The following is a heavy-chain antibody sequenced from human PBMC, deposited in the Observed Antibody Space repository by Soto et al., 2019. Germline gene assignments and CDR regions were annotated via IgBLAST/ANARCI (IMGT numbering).Heavy chain of an antibody. J-gene: IGHJ4*02. Sequence: QVQLVESGGGVVQPGRSLRLSCAASGFTFSSYGMHWVRQAPGKGLEWVAVISYDGGNKYYADSVKGRFTISRDNSKNTLYLQMNSLRAEDTAVYYCAKGGDGYLDYWGQGTLVTVSS. D-gene: IGHD2-21*01. CDR3: AKGGDGYLDY. V-gene: IGHV3-30*18. CDR1: GFTFSSYG. CDR2: ISYDGGNK.